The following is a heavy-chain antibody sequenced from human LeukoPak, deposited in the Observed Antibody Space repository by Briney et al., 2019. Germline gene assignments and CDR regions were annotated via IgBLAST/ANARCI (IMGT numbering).Heavy chain of an antibody. Sequence: SETLSLTCAVYGGSFSGYYWSWIRQPPGKGLEWIGEINHSGSTNYNPSLKSRVTISVDTSKNQFSLKLSSVTAADTAVYYCAQFPGYFDLWGRGTLVTVSS. CDR3: AQFPGYFDL. D-gene: IGHD2-21*01. CDR2: INHSGST. J-gene: IGHJ2*01. CDR1: GGSFSGYY. V-gene: IGHV4-34*01.